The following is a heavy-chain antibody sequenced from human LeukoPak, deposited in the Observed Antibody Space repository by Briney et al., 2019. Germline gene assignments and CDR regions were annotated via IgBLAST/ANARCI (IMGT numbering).Heavy chain of an antibody. V-gene: IGHV4-59*12. CDR2: IYYSGST. D-gene: IGHD2-2*01. CDR1: GGSMRNYF. CDR3: VRVAWWGVAVVPAEYFDP. Sequence: SETLSLTCTVSGGSMRNYFWNWIRQPPGKGLEWIGYIYYSGSTNYNPSLKSRVTISVDTSKNQFSLNLVSVTAADTAVYYCVRVAWWGVAVVPAEYFDPWGQGTLVTVSS. J-gene: IGHJ4*02.